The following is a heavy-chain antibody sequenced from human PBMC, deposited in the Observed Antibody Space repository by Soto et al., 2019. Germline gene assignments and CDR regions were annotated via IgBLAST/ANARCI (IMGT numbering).Heavy chain of an antibody. Sequence: GASVKVSCKASGGTFSSYAISWVRQAPGQGLEWMGGIIPIFGTANYAQKFQGRVTITADESTSTAYMELSSLRSEDTAVYYCAGYYYDSGGYPDAFDIWGQGTMVTVSS. J-gene: IGHJ3*02. CDR3: AGYYYDSGGYPDAFDI. D-gene: IGHD3-22*01. CDR1: GGTFSSYA. V-gene: IGHV1-69*13. CDR2: IIPIFGTA.